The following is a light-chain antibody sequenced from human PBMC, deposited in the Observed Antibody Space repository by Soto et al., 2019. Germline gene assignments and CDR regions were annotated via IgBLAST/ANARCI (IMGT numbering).Light chain of an antibody. CDR1: QSVTSSF. CDR2: GAS. J-gene: IGKJ3*01. Sequence: EIVLTQSPGTLSLSPGERATLSCRASQSVTSSFLAWYQQKPGQAPRLLIYGASNRATGIPDRFSGSGSGTDFALTVIRLEPEDFALYYCQQYGISPCTFGPGTKVDI. V-gene: IGKV3-20*01. CDR3: QQYGISPCT.